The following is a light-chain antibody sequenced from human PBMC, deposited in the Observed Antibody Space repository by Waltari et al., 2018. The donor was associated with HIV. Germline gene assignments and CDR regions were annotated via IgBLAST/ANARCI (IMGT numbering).Light chain of an antibody. CDR3: QQSYSTPFT. Sequence: IQVTQSPSSLSASVGDRVTITCRAGQSINTYLNWYQQKPGKAPKLLIYSASSLLSGVPSRFSGSGSGTDFTLTISSLQPEDFATYSCQQSYSTPFTFGQGTKREIK. J-gene: IGKJ2*01. V-gene: IGKV1-39*01. CDR2: SAS. CDR1: QSINTY.